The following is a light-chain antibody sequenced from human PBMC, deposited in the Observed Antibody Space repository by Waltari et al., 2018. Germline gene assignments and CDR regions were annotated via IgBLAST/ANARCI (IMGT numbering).Light chain of an antibody. CDR3: QTGGHGTWV. Sequence: ASHQQQPEKGPRFLMKVDSDGSDSKAGVIPDRFSGSSSGAARYLTIATVQSEDEAVYYCQTGGHGTWVFGGGTKLTVL. J-gene: IGLJ3*02. CDR2: VDSDGSD. V-gene: IGLV4-69*02.